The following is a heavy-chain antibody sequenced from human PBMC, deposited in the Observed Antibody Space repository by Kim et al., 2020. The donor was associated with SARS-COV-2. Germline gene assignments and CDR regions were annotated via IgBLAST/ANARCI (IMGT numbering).Heavy chain of an antibody. V-gene: IGHV4-59*01. J-gene: IGHJ6*02. D-gene: IGHD2-15*01. CDR2: T. CDR3: ARDGSNYGMAV. Sequence: TNYNPSLKSRVTISVDTSKSQFSLKVNSVTAEDTAVYYCARDGSNYGMAVWGQGTTVTVSS.